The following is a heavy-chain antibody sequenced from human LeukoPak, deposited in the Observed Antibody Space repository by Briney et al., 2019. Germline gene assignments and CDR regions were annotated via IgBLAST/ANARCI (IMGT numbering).Heavy chain of an antibody. Sequence: GGCLRLSCAASGFTFSSCAMSWVRQAPGKGLEWVSAITGSGGSRYYADSVKGRFTISRDNSKNTLYLQMNSLRAEDTAVYYCAKIGEMQLLAWFDPWGQGTLVTVSS. V-gene: IGHV3-23*01. CDR3: AKIGEMQLLAWFDP. J-gene: IGHJ5*02. D-gene: IGHD2-2*01. CDR2: ITGSGGSR. CDR1: GFTFSSCA.